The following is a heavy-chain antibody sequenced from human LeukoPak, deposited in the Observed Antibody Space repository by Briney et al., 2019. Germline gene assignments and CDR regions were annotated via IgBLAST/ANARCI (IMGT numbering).Heavy chain of an antibody. CDR2: ISDSGGST. J-gene: IGHJ4*02. D-gene: IGHD6-13*01. V-gene: IGHV3-23*01. CDR3: GTAPNYSSSRLPFDY. CDR1: GVTFSSYA. Sequence: GGSLTLSCAASGVTFSSYAVSWVRQAPGKGLEWVGAISDSGGSTYYADPVKGRFTISRDYSKNTLYLQVTSLRPEDTAMYYCGTAPNYSSSRLPFDYWGQGTLVTVSS.